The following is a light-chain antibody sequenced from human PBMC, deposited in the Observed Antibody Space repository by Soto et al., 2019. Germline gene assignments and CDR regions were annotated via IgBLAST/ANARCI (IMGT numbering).Light chain of an antibody. CDR1: QTVTNNY. Sequence: EIVLTQSPGTLSMSPGERATLSCRASQTVTNNYLSWYQQKPGQAPRLLIYSASRRATGIPDRFSGSGSGTDFTLTISRLEPEDFAVYYCHQCSNAPLTFGGGTKVETK. CDR2: SAS. J-gene: IGKJ4*01. CDR3: HQCSNAPLT. V-gene: IGKV3-20*01.